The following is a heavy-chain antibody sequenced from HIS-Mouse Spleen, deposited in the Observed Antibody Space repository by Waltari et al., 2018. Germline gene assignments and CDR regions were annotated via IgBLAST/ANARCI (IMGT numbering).Heavy chain of an antibody. CDR2: MNPNRGNT. CDR3: ARGPTIYYGGNYDFDY. J-gene: IGHJ4*02. V-gene: IGHV1-8*01. CDR1: GYTFTSYD. D-gene: IGHD4-17*01. Sequence: QVQLVQSGAEVKKPGASVKVSCKASGYTFTSYDINWVRQATGQGLEWMGCMNPNRGNTGYAQKFQGRVTMTRNTSISTAYMELSSLRSEDTAVYYCARGPTIYYGGNYDFDYWGQGTLVTVSS.